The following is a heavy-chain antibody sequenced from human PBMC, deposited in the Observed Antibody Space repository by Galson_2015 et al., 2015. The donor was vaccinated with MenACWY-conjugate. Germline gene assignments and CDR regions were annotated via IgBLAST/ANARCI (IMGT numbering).Heavy chain of an antibody. J-gene: IGHJ3*02. D-gene: IGHD2-8*01. CDR1: GYSFTTYW. CDR2: IYPGDSDT. Sequence: QSGAEVKKPGESLKISCKASGYSFTTYWIVWVRQMPGKGLEWMGIIYPGDSDTRYSPSFQGQVTISADKSNNTAHLQWSGLKASDTAMYYCVRHKGLKGAFDIWGQGTTVTVSS. V-gene: IGHV5-51*01. CDR3: VRHKGLKGAFDI.